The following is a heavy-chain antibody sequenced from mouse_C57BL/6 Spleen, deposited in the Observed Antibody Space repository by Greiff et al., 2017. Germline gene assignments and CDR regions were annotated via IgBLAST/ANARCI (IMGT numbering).Heavy chain of an antibody. CDR2: INPGSGGT. CDR3: ARSPTVYYFDY. D-gene: IGHD1-1*01. CDR1: GYAFTNYL. J-gene: IGHJ2*01. Sequence: LVESGAELVRPGTSVKVSCKASGYAFTNYLIEWVKQRPGQGLEWIGVINPGSGGTNYNEKFKGKATLTADKSSSTAYMQLSSLTSEDSAVYFCARSPTVYYFDYWGQGTTLTVSS. V-gene: IGHV1-54*01.